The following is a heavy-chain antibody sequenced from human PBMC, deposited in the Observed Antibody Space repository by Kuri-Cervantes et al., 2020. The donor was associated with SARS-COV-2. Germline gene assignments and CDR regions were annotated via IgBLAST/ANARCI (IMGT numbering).Heavy chain of an antibody. V-gene: IGHV2-26*01. CDR3: ARIRGYSYGSKGVFDP. J-gene: IGHJ5*02. CDR1: GFSLSNARMG. D-gene: IGHD5-18*01. CDR2: IFSNDEK. Sequence: SGPTLVKPTETLTLTCTVSGFSLSNARMGVSWIRQPQGKALEWLAHIFSNDEKSYSTSLKSRLNISKDTSKSQVVLTMTNMDPVDTATHYCARIRGYSYGSKGVFDPWGQGTLVTVSS.